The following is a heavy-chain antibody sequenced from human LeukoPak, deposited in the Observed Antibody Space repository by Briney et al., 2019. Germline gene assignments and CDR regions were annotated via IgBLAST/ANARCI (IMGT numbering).Heavy chain of an antibody. CDR1: GYTFTGYY. V-gene: IGHV1-8*03. CDR3: ARARYCSSTSCSDY. CDR2: MNPNSGNT. J-gene: IGHJ4*02. Sequence: ASVKVSCKASGYTFTGYYMHWVRQAPGQGLEWMGWMNPNSGNTGYAQKFQGRVTITRNTSISTAYMELSSLRSEDTAVYYCARARYCSSTSCSDYWGQGTLVTVSS. D-gene: IGHD2-2*01.